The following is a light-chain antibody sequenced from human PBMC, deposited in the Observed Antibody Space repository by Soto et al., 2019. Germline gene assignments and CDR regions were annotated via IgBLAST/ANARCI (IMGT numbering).Light chain of an antibody. V-gene: IGLV2-14*01. J-gene: IGLJ2*01. CDR2: DVS. Sequence: QSALTQPASVSGSPGPSITISCTGTSSDVGGYNYVSWYQQHPGKAPKLMIYDVSNRHSGVSNRFSGSKSGNTASLTISGLQAEDEADYYCSSYTSSSTFVVFGGGTKVTVL. CDR3: SSYTSSSTFVV. CDR1: SSDVGGYNY.